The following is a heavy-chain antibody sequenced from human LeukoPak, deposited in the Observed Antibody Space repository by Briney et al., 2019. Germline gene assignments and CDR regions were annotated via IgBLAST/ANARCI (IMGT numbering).Heavy chain of an antibody. CDR3: ARDDSYSSDS. J-gene: IGHJ4*02. D-gene: IGHD6-13*01. Sequence: GGSLRLSCAASGFTFSRYWMSWVRQAAGKGLEWVANIKHDGSVKYYVDSVKGRFTISRDNAKNSLYLQMNSLRVEDTAVYFCARDDSYSSDSWGQGTLVTVSS. CDR1: GFTFSRYW. V-gene: IGHV3-7*05. CDR2: IKHDGSVK.